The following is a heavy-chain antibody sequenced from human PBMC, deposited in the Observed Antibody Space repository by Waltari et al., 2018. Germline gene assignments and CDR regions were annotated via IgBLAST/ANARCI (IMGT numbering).Heavy chain of an antibody. CDR1: GFTFGDYA. CDR3: AREGPAGELSLLY. J-gene: IGHJ4*02. V-gene: IGHV3-49*03. Sequence: EVQLVESGGGLVQPGRSLRLSCTASGFTFGDYAMSWFRQAPGKGLEWVGFIRSKAEGGTTEYAASVKGRFTISRDDSKSIAYLQMNSLKTEDTAVYYFAREGPAGELSLLYWGQGTLVTVSS. CDR2: IRSKAEGGTT. D-gene: IGHD3-16*02.